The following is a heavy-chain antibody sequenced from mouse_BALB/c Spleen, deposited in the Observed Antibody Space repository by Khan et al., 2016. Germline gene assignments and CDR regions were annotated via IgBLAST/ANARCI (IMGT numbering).Heavy chain of an antibody. V-gene: IGHV1-12*01. Sequence: QVQLQQPGAELVKPGASVKMSCKASGYTFTSYNMHWVKQTPGQGLEWIGAIYPGNGDTSYNQKFKGKATLTADKSSSTAYMQLSSLTSEDSAVYYCAREGYYYGSRVYFDYWGQGTTLTVSS. CDR3: AREGYYYGSRVYFDY. J-gene: IGHJ2*01. CDR1: GYTFTSYN. D-gene: IGHD1-1*01. CDR2: IYPGNGDT.